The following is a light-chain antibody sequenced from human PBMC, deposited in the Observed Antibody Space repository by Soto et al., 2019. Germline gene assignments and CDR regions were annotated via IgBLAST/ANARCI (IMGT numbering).Light chain of an antibody. CDR2: ENN. Sequence: QSVLTQPPSVSEAPGQRVTISCTGSSSNIGAGYEAHWYQQVPGTAPKLLIYENNNRPPGVPDRFSGSKSGTSASLAITGLQDEDEAEYYCQSYDSSLSGYVFGTGTKLTVL. J-gene: IGLJ1*01. V-gene: IGLV1-40*01. CDR1: SSNIGAGYE. CDR3: QSYDSSLSGYV.